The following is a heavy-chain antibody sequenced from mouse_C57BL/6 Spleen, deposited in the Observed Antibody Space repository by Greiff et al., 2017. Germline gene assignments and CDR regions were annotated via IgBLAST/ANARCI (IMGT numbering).Heavy chain of an antibody. V-gene: IGHV7-3*01. CDR2: IRNKANGYTT. J-gene: IGHJ4*01. Sequence: EVHLVESGGGLVQPGGSLSLSCAASGFTFTDYYMSWVRQPPGKALEWLGFIRNKANGYTTEYSASVKGRFTISRDNSQSILYLQMNALRAEDSATYYCASLYYYEGYAMDYWGQGTSVTVSS. CDR3: ASLYYYEGYAMDY. CDR1: GFTFTDYY. D-gene: IGHD1-1*01.